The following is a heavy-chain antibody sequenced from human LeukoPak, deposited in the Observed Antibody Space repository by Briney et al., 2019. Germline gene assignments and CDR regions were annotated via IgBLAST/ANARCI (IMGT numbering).Heavy chain of an antibody. J-gene: IGHJ4*02. CDR1: GFTVSSNY. CDR2: IYSGGST. V-gene: IGHV3-53*01. CDR3: ARRYSSGWWIDY. Sequence: GGSLRLSCAASGFTVSSNYMNWVRQAPGKGLEWVSVIYSGGSTYYADSVKGRFTISRDNSENTLYLQMNTLRAEDTAVYYCARRYSSGWWIDYWGQGTLVTVSS. D-gene: IGHD6-19*01.